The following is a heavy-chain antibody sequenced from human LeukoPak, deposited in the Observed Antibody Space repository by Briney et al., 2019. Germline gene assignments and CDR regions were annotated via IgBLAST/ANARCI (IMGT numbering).Heavy chain of an antibody. CDR1: GGSISSGDYY. V-gene: IGHV4-31*03. Sequence: PSETLSLTCTVSGGSISSGDYYWTWIRQHPGKGLEWIGNMYHSGSTYYNPSLESRVTISVDTSKNQFSLKLSSVTAADTAVYYCARRGYYYDSSGSYNNWFDPWGQGTLVTVSS. CDR3: ARRGYYYDSSGSYNNWFDP. D-gene: IGHD3-22*01. CDR2: MYHSGST. J-gene: IGHJ5*02.